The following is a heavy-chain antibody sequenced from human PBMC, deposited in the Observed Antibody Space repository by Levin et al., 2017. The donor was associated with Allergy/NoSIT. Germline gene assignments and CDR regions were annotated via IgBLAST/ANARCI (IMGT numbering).Heavy chain of an antibody. D-gene: IGHD2-2*02. CDR2: INHSGST. CDR1: GGSFSGYY. CDR3: ARGAIKGGVPAAIPYYYYGMDV. V-gene: IGHV4-34*01. J-gene: IGHJ6*02. Sequence: SQTLSLTCAVYGGSFSGYYWSWIRPPPGKGLEWIGEINHSGSTNYNPSLKSRVTISVDTSKNQFSLKLSSVTAADTAVYYCARGAIKGGVPAAIPYYYYGMDVWGQGTTVTVSS.